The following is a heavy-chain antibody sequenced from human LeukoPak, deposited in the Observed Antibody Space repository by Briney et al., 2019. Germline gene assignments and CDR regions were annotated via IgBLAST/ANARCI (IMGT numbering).Heavy chain of an antibody. CDR3: ARDGYRFLEWLFPDNWFDP. J-gene: IGHJ5*02. Sequence: GRSLRLSCAASGFTFDDYGMSWVRQAPGKGLEWVSGINWNGGSTGYADSVKGRFTISRDNAKNSLYLQMNSLRAEDTALYYCARDGYRFLEWLFPDNWFDPWGQGTLVTVSS. CDR2: INWNGGST. CDR1: GFTFDDYG. V-gene: IGHV3-20*04. D-gene: IGHD3-3*01.